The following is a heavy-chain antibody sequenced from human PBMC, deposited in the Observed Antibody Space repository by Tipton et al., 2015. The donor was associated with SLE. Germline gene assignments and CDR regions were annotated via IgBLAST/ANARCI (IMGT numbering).Heavy chain of an antibody. CDR2: IYYSGST. J-gene: IGHJ3*02. D-gene: IGHD6-19*01. V-gene: IGHV4-30-4*01. CDR3: ARGLGGWYGGAFDI. CDR1: GGSISSGDYY. Sequence: LRLSCTVSGGSISSGDYYWSWIRQPPGKGLEWIGYIYYSGSTYYNPSLKSRVTISVDTSKNQFSLKLSSVTAADTAVYYCARGLGGWYGGAFDIWGQGKMVTVSS.